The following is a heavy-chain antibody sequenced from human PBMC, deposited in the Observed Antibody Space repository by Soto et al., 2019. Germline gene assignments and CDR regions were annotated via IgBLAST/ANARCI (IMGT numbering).Heavy chain of an antibody. CDR3: ARGKSRLVVPAAMAFDY. CDR2: ICHSGST. J-gene: IGHJ4*02. D-gene: IGHD2-2*01. V-gene: IGHV4-30-2*01. CDR1: GGSISSGGYS. Sequence: QLQLQESGSGLVKPSQTLSLTCAVSGGSISSGGYSWSWIRQPPGKGLEWFGYICHSGSTYYNPSLQSRVPISVDRSKNKVSMKQSSVHAADTAVYYCARGKSRLVVPAAMAFDYWGQGTLVTVSS.